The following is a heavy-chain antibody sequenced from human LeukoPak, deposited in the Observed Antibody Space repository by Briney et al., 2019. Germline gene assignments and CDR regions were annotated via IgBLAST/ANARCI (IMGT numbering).Heavy chain of an antibody. CDR3: AKDPSYCSGGSCYYFDY. D-gene: IGHD2-15*01. CDR2: ISYDGSNK. CDR1: GFTFSSYG. J-gene: IGHJ4*02. Sequence: PGGSLRLSCAASGFTFSSYGMHWVRQPPGKGLEWVAVISYDGSNKYYADSVKGRFTISRDNSKNTLYLQMNSLRAEDTAVYYCAKDPSYCSGGSCYYFDYWGQGTLVTVSS. V-gene: IGHV3-30*18.